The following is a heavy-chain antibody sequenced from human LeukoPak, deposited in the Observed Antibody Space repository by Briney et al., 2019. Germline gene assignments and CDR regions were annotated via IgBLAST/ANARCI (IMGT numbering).Heavy chain of an antibody. V-gene: IGHV4-59*01. J-gene: IGHJ4*02. CDR2: ISDIGST. CDR1: GGSISSYY. CDR3: ARSGGGGYGYYFDY. D-gene: IGHD5-18*01. Sequence: PSETLSLTCTVSGGSISSYYWSWIRQPPGKGLEWIAYISDIGSTNYNPSLKSRVTISVDTSKNQFSLKLSSVTAADTAVYYCARSGGGGYGYYFDYWGQGTLVTVSS.